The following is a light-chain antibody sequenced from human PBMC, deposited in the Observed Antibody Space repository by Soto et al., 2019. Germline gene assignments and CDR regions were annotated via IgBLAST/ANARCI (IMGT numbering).Light chain of an antibody. CDR1: RSDIGDSNF. J-gene: IGLJ2*01. CDR2: EVN. CDR3: ASFRSGTILI. V-gene: IGLV2-14*01. Sequence: QSVLTQPASVSGSPGQSVTISCTGPRSDIGDSNFISWYQHSPGKAPRLLIYEVNNRPSGISRRFSGSKAGNTASLTISGLLDDDEGDYFCASFRSGTILIFGSGTKRTVL.